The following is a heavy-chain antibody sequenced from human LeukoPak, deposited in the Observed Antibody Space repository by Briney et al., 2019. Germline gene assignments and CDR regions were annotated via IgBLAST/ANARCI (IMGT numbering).Heavy chain of an antibody. CDR3: ARGSDITMVRGVPQNWFDP. J-gene: IGHJ5*02. CDR2: IYYSGST. Sequence: SETLSLTCTVSGGSISSYYWSWIRQPPGKGLEWIGYIYYSGSTNYNPSLKSRVIISVDTSKNQFSLKLSSVTAADTAVYYCARGSDITMVRGVPQNWFDPWGRGTLVTVSS. V-gene: IGHV4-59*12. D-gene: IGHD3-10*01. CDR1: GGSISSYY.